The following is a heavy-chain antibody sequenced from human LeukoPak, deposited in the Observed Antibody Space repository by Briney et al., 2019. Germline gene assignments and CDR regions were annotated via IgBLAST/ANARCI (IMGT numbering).Heavy chain of an antibody. J-gene: IGHJ4*02. CDR3: AREREYNYGHMLGY. CDR1: GFTFTNYC. Sequence: GGSLRLSCRASGFTFTNYCMNWVRQAPGKGLEWVANIKLDGSEQYYVDSVKGRFTISRDNGKNLLYLQMNSLRAEDTAVYYCAREREYNYGHMLGYWGQGTLVTVSS. D-gene: IGHD5-18*01. V-gene: IGHV3-7*01. CDR2: IKLDGSEQ.